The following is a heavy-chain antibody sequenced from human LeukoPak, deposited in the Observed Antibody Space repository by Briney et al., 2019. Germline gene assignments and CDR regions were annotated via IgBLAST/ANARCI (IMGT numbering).Heavy chain of an antibody. CDR2: ISNSSGYI. D-gene: IGHD6-13*01. V-gene: IGHV3-21*01. CDR3: ARDNLIAAAGTAFDP. CDR1: GFTFSRYN. Sequence: PGGSVRLFCAASGFTFSRYNMNWVRQAPGKGLEWVSYISNSSGYIYYADSVKGGFNISRDNAKKSLYLQMNSVRAEDTAVYSCARDNLIAAAGTAFDPWGQGTLVTVSS. J-gene: IGHJ5*02.